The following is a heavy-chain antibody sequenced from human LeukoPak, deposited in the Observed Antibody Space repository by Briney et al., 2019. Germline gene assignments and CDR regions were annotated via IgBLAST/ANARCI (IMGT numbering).Heavy chain of an antibody. CDR1: GVTFSSYA. CDR3: AKSPSYSGSADY. CDR2: ISASGGNT. D-gene: IGHD1-26*01. J-gene: IGHJ4*02. Sequence: GGSLRLSCAASGVTFSSYAMNWVRQAPGKGLEWVSGISASGGNTYYADSVKGRFTVSRDNPKNTLYLQMNSLRADDTAVYYCAKSPSYSGSADYWGQGTLVTVSS. V-gene: IGHV3-23*01.